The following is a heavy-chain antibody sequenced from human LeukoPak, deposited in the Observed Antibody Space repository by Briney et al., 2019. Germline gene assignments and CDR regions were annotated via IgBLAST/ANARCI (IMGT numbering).Heavy chain of an antibody. V-gene: IGHV3-48*03. Sequence: GGSLRLSCAASGFTFSSYEMNWVRQAPGKGLEWVSYISSSGSTIYYADSVKGRFTISRDNAKNSLYLQMNSLRAEDTAVYYCAREVGAVAGIGYWGQGTLVTVSS. CDR1: GFTFSSYE. J-gene: IGHJ4*02. CDR3: AREVGAVAGIGY. D-gene: IGHD6-19*01. CDR2: ISSSGSTI.